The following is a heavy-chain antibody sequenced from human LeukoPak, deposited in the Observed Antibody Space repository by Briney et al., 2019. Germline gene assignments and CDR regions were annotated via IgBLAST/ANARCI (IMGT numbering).Heavy chain of an antibody. CDR3: AELGITMIGGV. CDR1: GFTFSNYG. J-gene: IGHJ6*04. CDR2: ISGSGGTT. V-gene: IGHV3-23*01. Sequence: GGTLRLSCAASGFTFSNYGMSWVRQAPGKGLEWVSAISGSGGTTYYADSVKGRFTISRDNSENTLYLQMNSLRAEDTAVYYCAELGITMIGGVWGKGTTVTISS. D-gene: IGHD3-10*02.